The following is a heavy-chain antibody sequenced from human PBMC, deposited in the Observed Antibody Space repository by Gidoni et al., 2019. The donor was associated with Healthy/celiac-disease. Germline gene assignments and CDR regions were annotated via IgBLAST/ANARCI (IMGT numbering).Heavy chain of an antibody. Sequence: QLQLQESGPGLVKPSETLSLTCTVSGGSISSSSYYWGWIRQPPGKGLEWIGSIYYSGSTYYNPSLKSRVTISVDTSKNQFSLKLSSVTAADTAVYYCARHNWRWYFDLWGRGTLVTVSS. D-gene: IGHD1-20*01. CDR1: GGSISSSSYY. J-gene: IGHJ2*01. CDR2: IYYSGST. CDR3: ARHNWRWYFDL. V-gene: IGHV4-39*01.